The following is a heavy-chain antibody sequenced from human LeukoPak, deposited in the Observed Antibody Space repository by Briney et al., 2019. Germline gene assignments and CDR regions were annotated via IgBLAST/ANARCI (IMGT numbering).Heavy chain of an antibody. CDR3: ARAFSTTGDSVHDAFDI. CDR1: GYTFTSYN. J-gene: IGHJ3*02. Sequence: EASVKVSCKASGYTFTSYNMNWVRQAAGQGLEWMGWISAYNSNAKYAQKLQGRVTMTTDTSTTTAYMELRSLRSDDTAMYYCARAFSTTGDSVHDAFDIWDQGTMVTVSS. V-gene: IGHV1-18*01. D-gene: IGHD3-22*01. CDR2: ISAYNSNA.